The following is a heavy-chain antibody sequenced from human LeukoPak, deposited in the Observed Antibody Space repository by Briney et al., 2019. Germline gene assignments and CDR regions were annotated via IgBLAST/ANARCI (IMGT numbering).Heavy chain of an antibody. V-gene: IGHV3-7*03. D-gene: IGHD5-24*01. CDR1: GFMFSSNW. Sequence: GGSLRLSCAASGFMFSSNWMSWVRLAPGKGLEWVANIKEDGTETYYVDSVKGRFTISRDNAKNSLYLQMNSLRVEDTAVYYCAKEGRSLQTYWGQGALVTVSS. J-gene: IGHJ4*02. CDR3: AKEGRSLQTY. CDR2: IKEDGTET.